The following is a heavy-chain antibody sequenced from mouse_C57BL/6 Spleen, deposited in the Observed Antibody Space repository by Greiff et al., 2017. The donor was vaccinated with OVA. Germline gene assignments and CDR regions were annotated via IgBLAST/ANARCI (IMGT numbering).Heavy chain of an antibody. V-gene: IGHV1-69*01. CDR3: ARGRVYYYGSSPSYAMDY. CDR2: IDPSDSYT. J-gene: IGHJ4*01. Sequence: KQSCKASGYTFTSYWMHWVKQRPGQGLEWIGEIDPSDSYTNYNQKFKGKSTLTVDKSSSTAYMQLSSLTSEDSAVYYCARGRVYYYGSSPSYAMDYWGQGTSVTVSS. CDR1: GYTFTSYW. D-gene: IGHD1-1*01.